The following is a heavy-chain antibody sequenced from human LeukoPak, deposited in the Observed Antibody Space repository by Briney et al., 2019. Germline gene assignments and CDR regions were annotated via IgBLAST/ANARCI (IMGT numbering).Heavy chain of an antibody. CDR2: IYPGDSDT. CDR3: ARHRAASVTKGNWFDP. Sequence: GESLKISCKGSGYSFASYWIGWVRQMPGKGLEWMGIIYPGDSDTRYSPSFQGQVTISADKSISTAYLQRSSLKASDTAMYYCARHRAASVTKGNWFDPWGQGTLVTVSS. CDR1: GYSFASYW. D-gene: IGHD4-17*01. V-gene: IGHV5-51*01. J-gene: IGHJ5*02.